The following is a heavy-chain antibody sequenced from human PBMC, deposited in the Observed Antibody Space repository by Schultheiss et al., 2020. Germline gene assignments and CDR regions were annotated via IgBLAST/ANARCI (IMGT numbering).Heavy chain of an antibody. Sequence: GSLRLSCAASGFTFSNAWMSWVRQAPGKGLEWVGRIYTSGSTNYNPSLKSRVTISVDTSKNQFSLKLSSVTAADTAVYYCARVGYYYDSSCYYYDAFDIWGQGTMVTVTS. D-gene: IGHD3-22*01. CDR2: IYTSGST. CDR3: ARVGYYYDSSCYYYDAFDI. CDR1: GFTFSNAW. V-gene: IGHV4-4*08. J-gene: IGHJ3*02.